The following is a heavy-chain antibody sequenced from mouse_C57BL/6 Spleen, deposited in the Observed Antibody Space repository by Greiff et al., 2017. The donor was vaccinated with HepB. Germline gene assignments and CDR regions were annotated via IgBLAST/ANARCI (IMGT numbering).Heavy chain of an antibody. CDR3: TSARGFSWFAY. J-gene: IGHJ3*01. CDR2: IYPGNSDT. Sequence: VHVKQSGTVLARPGASVKMSCKTSGYTFTSYWMHWVKQRPGQGLEWIGAIYPGNSDTSYNQKFKGKAKLTAVTSASTAYMERSSLTNEDSAVYYCTSARGFSWFAYWGQGTLVTVSA. V-gene: IGHV1-5*01. CDR1: GYTFTSYW.